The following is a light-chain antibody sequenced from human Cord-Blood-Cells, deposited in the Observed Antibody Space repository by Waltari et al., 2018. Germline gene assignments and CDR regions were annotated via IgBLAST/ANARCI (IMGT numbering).Light chain of an antibody. Sequence: EIVLTQSPVTLSMSPGERATLSCRASQCVSSYLAWYQQKPGQPPRLLIYDASNRATGIPARFSGSGPGTDFTLTISSLEPEDFAVYYCQQRSNWQITFGQGTRLEIK. CDR1: QCVSSY. J-gene: IGKJ5*01. CDR3: QQRSNWQIT. CDR2: DAS. V-gene: IGKV3D-11*01.